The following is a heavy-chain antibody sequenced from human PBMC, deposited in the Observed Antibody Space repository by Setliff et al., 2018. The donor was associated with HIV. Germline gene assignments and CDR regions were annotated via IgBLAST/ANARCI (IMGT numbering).Heavy chain of an antibody. Sequence: ASVKVSCKASGYTFSQYALHWVRQAPGQRLEWMGWINTGNENTRYSQKFQGRVSIIRDTSANTAYMELTNLRSDDSAIYYCARVSGGRPGNYYYAMDVWGQGTAVTVSS. CDR2: INTGNENT. D-gene: IGHD1-26*01. V-gene: IGHV1-3*04. J-gene: IGHJ6*02. CDR1: GYTFSQYA. CDR3: ARVSGGRPGNYYYAMDV.